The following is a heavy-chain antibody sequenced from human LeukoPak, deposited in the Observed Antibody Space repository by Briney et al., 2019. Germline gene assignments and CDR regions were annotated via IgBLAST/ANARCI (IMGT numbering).Heavy chain of an antibody. CDR3: ARDRLNVLQFSPPDDY. V-gene: IGHV1-46*01. CDR1: GYTFTRYY. CDR2: INPSGGST. D-gene: IGHD3-3*01. J-gene: IGHJ4*02. Sequence: ASVKVSCKASGYTFTRYYMHWVRQVPGQGLEWMGIINPSGGSTAYARRFQDRVTMTRDTSTSTVFVELSSLRSEDTAVYYCARDRLNVLQFSPPDDYWGQGTLVTVSS.